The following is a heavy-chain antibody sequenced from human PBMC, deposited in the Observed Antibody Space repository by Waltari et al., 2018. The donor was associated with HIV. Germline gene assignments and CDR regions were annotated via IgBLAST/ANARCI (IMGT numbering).Heavy chain of an antibody. V-gene: IGHV4-39*01. J-gene: IGHJ4*02. Sequence: QLQLQESGPGLVKPSETLSLTCSVSGGSISTTSYYWGWIRQPPGKGLEWVGSISYSVPTYYNPSRKSRVTISVDTSKNQFSLKVDSVSAADTAMYYCASRGYTYGPLDYWGQGTLVTVSS. CDR2: ISYSVPT. CDR3: ASRGYTYGPLDY. D-gene: IGHD5-18*01. CDR1: GGSISTTSYY.